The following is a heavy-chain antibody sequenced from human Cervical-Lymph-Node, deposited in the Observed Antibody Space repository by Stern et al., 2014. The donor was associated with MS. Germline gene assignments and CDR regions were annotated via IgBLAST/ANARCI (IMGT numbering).Heavy chain of an antibody. CDR1: GGSVSSGSYY. CDR3: ARGRLDSSHPLDY. Sequence: QLQLQESGPGLVKPSETLSLTCTVSGGSVSSGSYYWSWIRQPPGKGLEWIGYIYYSGSTNYNPSLKSRVTISVDTSKNQFSLKLSSVTAADTAVYYCARGRLDSSHPLDYWGQGTLVTVSS. J-gene: IGHJ4*02. D-gene: IGHD3-22*01. V-gene: IGHV4-61*01. CDR2: IYYSGST.